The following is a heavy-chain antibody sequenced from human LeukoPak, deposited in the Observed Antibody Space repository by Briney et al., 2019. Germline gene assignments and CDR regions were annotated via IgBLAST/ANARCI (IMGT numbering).Heavy chain of an antibody. CDR3: ARRSAARDAFDI. CDR2: IKSDGSST. Sequence: PGGSLRLSCAASGFTFSSYWMHWVRQAPGKGLVWVSRIKSDGSSTSYADSVKGRLTISRDNAKNTLYLQMNSLRAEDTAVYYCARRSAARDAFDIWGQGTMVTGSS. J-gene: IGHJ3*02. CDR1: GFTFSSYW. V-gene: IGHV3-74*01. D-gene: IGHD6-6*01.